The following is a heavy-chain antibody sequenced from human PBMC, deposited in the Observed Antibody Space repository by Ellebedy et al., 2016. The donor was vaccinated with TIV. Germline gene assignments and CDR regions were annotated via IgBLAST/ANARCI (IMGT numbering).Heavy chain of an antibody. V-gene: IGHV3-30*03. CDR2: ISYDGSNK. J-gene: IGHJ4*02. CDR3: ATGGNEDY. CDR1: GFTFSSYG. Sequence: GESLKISXSASGFTFSSYGMHWVRQAPGKGLEWVAVISYDGSNKYYADSVKGRFTISRDNAKNSLYLQMNSLRDEDTAVYYCATGGNEDYWGQGTLVTVSS. D-gene: IGHD4-23*01.